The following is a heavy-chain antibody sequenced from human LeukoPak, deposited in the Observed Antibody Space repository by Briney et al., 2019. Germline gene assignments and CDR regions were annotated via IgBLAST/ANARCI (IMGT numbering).Heavy chain of an antibody. D-gene: IGHD6-6*01. Sequence: SETLSLTCTVSGGSISSYYWSWIRQPAGKGLEWIGRIYTSGSTNYNPSLKSRVTMSVDTSKNQFSLKLSSVTAADTAVYYCARDRSSIAARTPDAFDIWGQGTMVTVSS. CDR3: ARDRSSIAARTPDAFDI. CDR2: IYTSGST. CDR1: GGSISSYY. V-gene: IGHV4-4*07. J-gene: IGHJ3*02.